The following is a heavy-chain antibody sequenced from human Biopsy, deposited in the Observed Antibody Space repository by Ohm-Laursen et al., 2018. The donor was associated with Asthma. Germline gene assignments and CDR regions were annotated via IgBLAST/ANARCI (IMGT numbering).Heavy chain of an antibody. CDR1: GGSISSGGYY. V-gene: IGHV4-31*03. D-gene: IGHD3-9*01. CDR3: ARVPHYDILTGFTPRYYYGMDV. J-gene: IGHJ6*02. CDR2: IYYSGST. Sequence: TLSLTCPVSGGSISSGGYYWSWIRQHPGKGLEWIGYIYYSGSTYYNPSLKSRVTISVDTSKNQFSLKLSSVTAADTAVYYCARVPHYDILTGFTPRYYYGMDVWGQGTTVTVSS.